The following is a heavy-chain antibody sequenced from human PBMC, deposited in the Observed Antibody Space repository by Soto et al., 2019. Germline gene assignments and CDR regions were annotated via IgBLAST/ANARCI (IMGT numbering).Heavy chain of an antibody. J-gene: IGHJ6*02. V-gene: IGHV3-30-3*01. CDR1: GFTFSSYA. Sequence: QVQLVESGEGVVQPGRSLRLSCAASGFTFSSYAMHWVRQAPGKGLEWVAVISYDGSNKYYADSVKGRFTISRDNSKNTLYLQMNSLRAEDTAVYYCARDKGYYYYYGMDVWGQGTTVTVSS. CDR2: ISYDGSNK. CDR3: ARDKGYYYYYGMDV.